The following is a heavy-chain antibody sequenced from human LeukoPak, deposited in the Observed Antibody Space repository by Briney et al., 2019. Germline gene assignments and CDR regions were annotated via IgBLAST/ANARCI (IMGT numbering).Heavy chain of an antibody. CDR1: GGTFSSYA. CDR2: IIPIFGTA. J-gene: IGHJ4*02. D-gene: IGHD6-19*01. Sequence: SVKVSCKASGGTFSSYAISWVRQAPGQGLEWMGRIIPIFGTANYAQKFQGRVTITTDETTSTAYMELSSLRSEDTAVYYCAREAGYSSGRDYWGQGTLVTVSS. CDR3: AREAGYSSGRDY. V-gene: IGHV1-69*05.